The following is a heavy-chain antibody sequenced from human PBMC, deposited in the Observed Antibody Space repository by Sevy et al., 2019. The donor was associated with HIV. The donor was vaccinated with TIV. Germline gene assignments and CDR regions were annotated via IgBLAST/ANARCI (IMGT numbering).Heavy chain of an antibody. Sequence: GGSLRLSCAASGFSVSNSYMSWVRQAPGKGLQWVSVIYSGDSTYYTDSVKGRFNISRENSKNTLYLQMNSLRAEDTAVYYCARLSVYYYDSSGYYTTGHAFDIWGQGKMVTVSS. CDR1: GFSVSNSY. V-gene: IGHV3-53*01. CDR2: IYSGDST. J-gene: IGHJ3*02. CDR3: ARLSVYYYDSSGYYTTGHAFDI. D-gene: IGHD3-22*01.